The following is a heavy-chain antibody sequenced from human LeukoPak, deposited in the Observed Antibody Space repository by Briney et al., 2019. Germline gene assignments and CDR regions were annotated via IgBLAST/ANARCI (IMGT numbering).Heavy chain of an antibody. CDR3: ARDGTRLDCSGGSCEYYFDY. D-gene: IGHD2-15*01. Sequence: SVKVSCKASGGTFSSYAISWVRQAPGQGLEWMGRIIHIFGIANYAQKFQGRVTITADKSTSTAYMELSSLRSEDTAVYYCARDGTRLDCSGGSCEYYFDYWGQGTLSPSPQ. V-gene: IGHV1-69*04. CDR1: GGTFSSYA. CDR2: IIHIFGIA. J-gene: IGHJ4*02.